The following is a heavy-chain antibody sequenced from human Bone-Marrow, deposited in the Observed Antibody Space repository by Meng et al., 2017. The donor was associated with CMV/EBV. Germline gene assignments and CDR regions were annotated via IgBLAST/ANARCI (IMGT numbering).Heavy chain of an antibody. Sequence: ASVKVACKASGYTCTGYCMHWVRQAPGQGLEWMGWINPNSGGTNYAQKFQGRVTMTRDTSISTAYMELSRLRSDDTAVYYCARDGLEQISSPEITIFGVVSERWGQGTLVTVSS. CDR3: ARDGLEQISSPEITIFGVVSER. V-gene: IGHV1-2*02. J-gene: IGHJ4*02. D-gene: IGHD3-3*01. CDR1: GYTCTGYC. CDR2: INPNSGGT.